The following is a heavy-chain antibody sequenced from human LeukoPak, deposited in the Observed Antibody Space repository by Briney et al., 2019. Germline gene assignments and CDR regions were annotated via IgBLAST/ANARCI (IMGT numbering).Heavy chain of an antibody. CDR3: ARINSSSWEIYWYFDL. CDR1: GGSLSSYY. D-gene: IGHD6-13*01. CDR2: IYYSGST. Sequence: SETLSLTCTVSGGSLSSYYWSWIRQPPGKGLEWIGYIYYSGSTNYNPSLKSRVTISVDTSKNQFSLKLSSVTAADTAVYYCARINSSSWEIYWYFDLWGRGTLVTVSS. J-gene: IGHJ2*01. V-gene: IGHV4-59*01.